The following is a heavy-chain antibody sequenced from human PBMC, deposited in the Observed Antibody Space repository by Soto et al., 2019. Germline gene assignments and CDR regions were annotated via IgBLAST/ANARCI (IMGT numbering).Heavy chain of an antibody. Sequence: LRLSCAASGFTFSSYSMNWVRQAPGKGLEWVSSISSSSSYIYYADSVKGRFTISRDNAKNSLYLQMNSLRAEDTAVYYCARDLLGGTFSGMDVWGQGTTVTVS. CDR2: ISSSSSYI. CDR3: ARDLLGGTFSGMDV. V-gene: IGHV3-21*01. J-gene: IGHJ6*02. D-gene: IGHD2-15*01. CDR1: GFTFSSYS.